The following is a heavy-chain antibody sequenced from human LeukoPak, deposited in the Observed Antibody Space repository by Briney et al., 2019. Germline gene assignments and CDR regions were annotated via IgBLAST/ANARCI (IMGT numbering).Heavy chain of an antibody. V-gene: IGHV1-69*13. CDR3: ARGYGDYYYYYGMDV. CDR2: IIPIFGTA. Sequence: SVKVSRKASGGTFSSYAISWVRQAPGQGLEWMGGIIPIFGTANYAQKFQGRVTITADESTSTAYMELSSLRSEDTAVYYCARGYGDYYYYYGMDVWGQGTTVTVSS. J-gene: IGHJ6*02. D-gene: IGHD4-17*01. CDR1: GGTFSSYA.